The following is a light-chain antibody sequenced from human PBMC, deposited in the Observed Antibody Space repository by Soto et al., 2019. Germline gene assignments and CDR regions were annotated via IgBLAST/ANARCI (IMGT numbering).Light chain of an antibody. Sequence: DIQMTQSPSSLSASVGDRVTITCRASQTISFYLNWYHQKPGQAPQLLIYAASSLQTGVPSRFSGSGYGTDFTLTISSLQPGDFATYYGQQSYNTPRTFGQGTKVEI. V-gene: IGKV1-39*01. CDR2: AAS. CDR1: QTISFY. CDR3: QQSYNTPRT. J-gene: IGKJ2*01.